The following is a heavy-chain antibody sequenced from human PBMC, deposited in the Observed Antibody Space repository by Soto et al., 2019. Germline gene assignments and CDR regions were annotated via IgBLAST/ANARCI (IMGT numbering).Heavy chain of an antibody. V-gene: IGHV1-3*01. CDR1: GYTFTAYA. J-gene: IGHJ4*02. D-gene: IGHD5-18*01. CDR3: ARDVDTSMSAPLDY. CDR2: INVGTGDT. Sequence: ASVKVSCKASGYTFTAYAMDWVRQTPGQRLEWVGWINVGTGDTEYSQQFQSRVNITRDTSARTLYMELSSLRSEDTAVYYCARDVDTSMSAPLDYWGQGSLVTVSS.